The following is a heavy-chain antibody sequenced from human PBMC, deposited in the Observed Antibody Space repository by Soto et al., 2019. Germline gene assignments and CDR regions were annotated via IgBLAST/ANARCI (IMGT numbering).Heavy chain of an antibody. CDR3: ARQKLWMATINNDAFDI. Sequence: GESLKISCKGFGYSFTNYWIAWVRQMPGQGLEWMGIIYPGDSDTTYNPSFQGHVTISADKSISTAYLQWASLEASDIAMYYCARQKLWMATINNDAFDIWGQGTMVTVS. CDR1: GYSFTNYW. CDR2: IYPGDSDT. J-gene: IGHJ3*02. V-gene: IGHV5-51*01. D-gene: IGHD2-21*01.